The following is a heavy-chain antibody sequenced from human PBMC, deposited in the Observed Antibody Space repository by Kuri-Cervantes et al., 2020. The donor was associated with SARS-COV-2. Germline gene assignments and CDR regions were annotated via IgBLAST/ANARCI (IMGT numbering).Heavy chain of an antibody. CDR1: GGTFSSYA. CDR2: IIPIFGTA. D-gene: IGHD6-19*01. J-gene: IGHJ4*02. V-gene: IGHV1-69*13. CDR3: ASRPYSSGWYEGIDY. Sequence: SVKVSCKASGGTFSSYAISWMRQAPGQGLEWMGRIIPIFGTANYAQKFQGRVTITADESTSTAYMELSSLRSEDTAVYYCASRPYSSGWYEGIDYWGQGTLVTVSS.